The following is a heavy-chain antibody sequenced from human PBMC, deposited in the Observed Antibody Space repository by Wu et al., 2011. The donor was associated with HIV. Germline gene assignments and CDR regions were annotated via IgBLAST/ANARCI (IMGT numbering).Heavy chain of an antibody. V-gene: IGHV1-69*04. CDR3: TTTYCSGGKCYLNYTFDI. CDR1: GGTFSNDA. D-gene: IGHD2-15*01. J-gene: IGHJ3*02. CDR2: IIPFLGTN. Sequence: QVRLVQSGAEVKKPGSSVKVSCKASGGTFSNDAIGWVRQAPGQGLEWMGRIIPFLGTNTYAQNFQGRLTITADKDMTTAYMELSSLTSEDTALYFCTTTYCSGGKCYLNYTFDIWGQGTMVIVSS.